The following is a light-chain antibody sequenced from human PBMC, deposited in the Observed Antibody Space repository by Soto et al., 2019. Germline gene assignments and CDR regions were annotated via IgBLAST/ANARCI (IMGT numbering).Light chain of an antibody. Sequence: EIVLTQSPGTLSLSPGERATLSCTASQSVSGNSLAWYQQKPGQAPRLLIYGASSRATGIPDRFSGGGSGTDFTLTISRLEPEDFAVYYCQQYGTTLMYPFGQGTKVDIK. CDR1: QSVSGNS. CDR2: GAS. CDR3: QQYGTTLMYP. J-gene: IGKJ2*01. V-gene: IGKV3-20*01.